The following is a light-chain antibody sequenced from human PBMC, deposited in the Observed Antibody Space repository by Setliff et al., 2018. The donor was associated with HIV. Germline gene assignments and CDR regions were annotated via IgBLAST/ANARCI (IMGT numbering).Light chain of an antibody. J-gene: IGLJ2*01. CDR2: DVS. CDR3: CSYTTSSTLVI. Sequence: QSALAQPASVSGSPGQSITISCTGTSSDVGGYNYVSWYQQYPGKAPKLMIYDVSDRPSGVSNRFSGSKSGNTASLTISGLQAEDEADYYCCSYTTSSTLVIFGGGTKVT. CDR1: SSDVGGYNY. V-gene: IGLV2-14*03.